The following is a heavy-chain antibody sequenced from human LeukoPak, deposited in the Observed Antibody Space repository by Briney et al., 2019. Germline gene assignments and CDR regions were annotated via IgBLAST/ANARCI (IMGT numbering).Heavy chain of an antibody. D-gene: IGHD6-13*01. J-gene: IGHJ4*02. CDR1: GFTFDDYG. V-gene: IGHV3-20*04. CDR3: ARDSGRRIGYSSSWPQTHFDY. CDR2: INWNGGST. Sequence: AGGSLRLSCAASGFTFDDYGMSWVRQAPGKGLEWVSGINWNGGSTGYADPVKGRFTISRDNAKNSLYLQMNSLRAEDTALYYCARDSGRRIGYSSSWPQTHFDYWGQGTLVTVSS.